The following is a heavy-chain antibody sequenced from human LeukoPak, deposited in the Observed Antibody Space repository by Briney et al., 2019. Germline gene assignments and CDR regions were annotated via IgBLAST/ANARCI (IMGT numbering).Heavy chain of an antibody. CDR3: AKVSQSSGWYPIDY. CDR2: ISYDGSNK. J-gene: IGHJ4*02. D-gene: IGHD6-19*01. V-gene: IGHV3-30-3*01. Sequence: GGSLRLSCAASGFTFSSYAMHWVRQAPGKGLEWVAVISYDGSNKYYADSVKGRFTISRDNSKNTLYLQMNSLRAEDTAVYYCAKVSQSSGWYPIDYWGQGTLVTVSS. CDR1: GFTFSSYA.